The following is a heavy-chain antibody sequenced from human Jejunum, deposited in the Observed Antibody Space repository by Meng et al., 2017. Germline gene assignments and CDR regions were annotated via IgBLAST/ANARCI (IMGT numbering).Heavy chain of an antibody. CDR2: VYHSGST. D-gene: IGHD2-2*01. CDR3: ARSRGCSSTTCYGPATFDL. V-gene: IGHV4-4*02. CDR1: GASISSSNW. Sequence: VQLQESGPGLVKPSGTLSLTCGVAGASISSSNWWSWVRQPPGKGLEWIGEVYHSGSTNNNPSLRSRVIISVDKSNNQFSLRLSPVSAADTAIYYCARSRGCSSTTCYGPATFDLWVQGTLVTVSS. J-gene: IGHJ4*02.